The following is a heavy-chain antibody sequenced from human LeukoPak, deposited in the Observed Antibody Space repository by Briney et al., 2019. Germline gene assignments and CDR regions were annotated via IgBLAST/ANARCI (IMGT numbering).Heavy chain of an antibody. Sequence: GGSLGLSCGASGFTFRRCCMHWVRGAPGGGLVWVSRIDEHGTTIDYADSVRDRFTISRDNAKNTLYLHMNSLRAEDTAMYYCARDVGGAGSHWGQGTLVTVSS. CDR2: IDEHGTTI. CDR3: ARDVGGAGSH. V-gene: IGHV3-74*01. J-gene: IGHJ4*02. CDR1: GFTFRRCC. D-gene: IGHD3-10*01.